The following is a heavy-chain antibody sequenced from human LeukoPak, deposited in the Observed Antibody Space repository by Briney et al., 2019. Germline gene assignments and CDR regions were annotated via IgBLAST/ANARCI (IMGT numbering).Heavy chain of an antibody. CDR2: IYPGDSDT. CDR3: ARRWCSSTSCYPGFDY. CDR1: GYNFASYW. J-gene: IGHJ4*02. V-gene: IGHV5-51*01. D-gene: IGHD2-2*01. Sequence: GESLKISCKGSGYNFASYWIGWVRQMPGKGLEWMGIIYPGDSDTRYSPSFQGQVTISADKSISTAYLQWSSLKASDTAMYYCARRWCSSTSCYPGFDYWGQGTLVTVSS.